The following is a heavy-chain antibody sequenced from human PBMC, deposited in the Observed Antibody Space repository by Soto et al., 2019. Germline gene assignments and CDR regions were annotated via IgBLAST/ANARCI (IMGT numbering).Heavy chain of an antibody. CDR1: GSSISSGYY. Sequence: LSLTCDVSGSSISSGYYWGWIRQPPGKGLEWIGSIYHSGSTSYKSSLKSRVTISVDTSKNQFSLKLRSVTAADTAVYYCARTWSNYDFWEVWGQGSTVTVSS. CDR2: IYHSGST. V-gene: IGHV4-38-2*01. D-gene: IGHD3-3*01. J-gene: IGHJ6*02. CDR3: ARTWSNYDFWEV.